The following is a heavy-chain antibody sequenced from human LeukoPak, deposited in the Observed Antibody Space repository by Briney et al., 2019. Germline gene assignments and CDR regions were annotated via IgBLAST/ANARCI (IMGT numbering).Heavy chain of an antibody. V-gene: IGHV4-39*01. CDR2: IHYTGST. D-gene: IGHD5-18*01. Sequence: SETLSLTCTVSGGPISNSGLYWGWIRQPPGKGLEWIGSIHYTGSTYYNPSLKSRVTLSVDTSKNQFSLKVTSVTAADTAFYYCARHTTSGHSYGYEDWGQGTLVTVSS. J-gene: IGHJ4*02. CDR1: GGPISNSGLY. CDR3: ARHTTSGHSYGYED.